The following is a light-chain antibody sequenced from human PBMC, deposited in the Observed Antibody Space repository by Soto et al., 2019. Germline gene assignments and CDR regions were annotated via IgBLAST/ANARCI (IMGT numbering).Light chain of an antibody. CDR3: QQRGQWPHT. J-gene: IGKJ2*01. CDR1: QSVSSSY. V-gene: IGKV3D-20*02. CDR2: GAS. Sequence: EIVLTQSPGTLSLSPGERVTLSCRASQSVSSSYLAWYQQKPGQAPRLLIYGASSRATGIPDRFSGSGSGTDFTLTISRLEPEDFAVYYCQQRGQWPHTFGRGTKLEIK.